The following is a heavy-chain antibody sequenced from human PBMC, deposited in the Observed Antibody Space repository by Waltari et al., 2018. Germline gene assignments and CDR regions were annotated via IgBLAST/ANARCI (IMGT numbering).Heavy chain of an antibody. J-gene: IGHJ6*03. Sequence: EVQLLESGGGLVQPGGSLRLSCEASGLTFSSYDMHWVRPAPGKGLGWVSAISGSGGSTYYADSVKGRFTISRDNSKNTLYLQMNSLRAEDTAVYYCAKDGAVLEAYYYYMDVWGKGTTVTVSS. D-gene: IGHD1-1*01. V-gene: IGHV3-23*01. CDR2: ISGSGGST. CDR3: AKDGAVLEAYYYYMDV. CDR1: GLTFSSYD.